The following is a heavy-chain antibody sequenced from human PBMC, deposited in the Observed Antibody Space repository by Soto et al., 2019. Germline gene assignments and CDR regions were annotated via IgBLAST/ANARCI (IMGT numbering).Heavy chain of an antibody. D-gene: IGHD3-16*02. CDR2: ISYSGNT. J-gene: IGHJ4*02. V-gene: IGHV4-59*01. CDR3: TRGFNYVWGSYRSSPDAPFDY. CDR1: VGSIISGY. Sequence: SETLSVTCTFSVGSIISGYWSWIRQPPGKGLDLIGYISYSGNTNYNPSLKSRVTMSVDTPKNQFSLRLSSVTTADTAVYYCTRGFNYVWGSYRSSPDAPFDYWGQGTMVTVSS.